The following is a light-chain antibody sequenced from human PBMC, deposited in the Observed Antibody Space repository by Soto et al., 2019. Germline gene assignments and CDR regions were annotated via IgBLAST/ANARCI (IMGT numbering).Light chain of an antibody. Sequence: AIRMTHSPSSLSASTGDRVTITCRASQGISSYLAWYQQKPGKAPKLLIYAASTLQSGVPSRFSGSGSGTEFTLTISCLQSADFATYYCQQYYSYPPITFGQGTRLEIK. CDR1: QGISSY. CDR2: AAS. CDR3: QQYYSYPPIT. J-gene: IGKJ5*01. V-gene: IGKV1-8*01.